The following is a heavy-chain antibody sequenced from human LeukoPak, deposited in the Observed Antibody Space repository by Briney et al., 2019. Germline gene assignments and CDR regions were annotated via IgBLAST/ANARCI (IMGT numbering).Heavy chain of an antibody. CDR3: ARRVSGWNYQTAEYFQH. V-gene: IGHV1-8*01. CDR2: MNPNSGNT. Sequence: ASVTVSCKASGYTFTSYDINWVRQATGQGLEWMGWMNPNSGNTGYAQKFQGRVTMTRNTSISTAYMELSSLRSEDTAVYYCARRVSGWNYQTAEYFQHWGQGTLVTASS. D-gene: IGHD1-7*01. CDR1: GYTFTSYD. J-gene: IGHJ1*01.